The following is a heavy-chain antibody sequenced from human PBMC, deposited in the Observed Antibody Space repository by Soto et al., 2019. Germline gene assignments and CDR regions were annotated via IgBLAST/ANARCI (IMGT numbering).Heavy chain of an antibody. CDR3: ARGGVSTRTFDY. D-gene: IGHD3-3*01. V-gene: IGHV5-51*01. J-gene: IGHJ4*02. CDR1: GYNFAGYW. CDR2: IYPSDSDT. Sequence: GESLKIPCKGSGYNFAGYWIAWVRQMPGKGLELMGIIYPSDSDTRYRPSFQGQVTISADKSISSAYLQWSSLRASDTAMYYCARGGVSTRTFDYWGQGTPVTVSS.